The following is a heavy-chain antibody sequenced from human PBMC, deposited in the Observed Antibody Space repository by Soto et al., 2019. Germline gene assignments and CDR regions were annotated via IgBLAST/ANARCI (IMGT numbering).Heavy chain of an antibody. CDR1: GFTVSSNY. CDR2: IYSGGST. J-gene: IGHJ3*02. Sequence: GSLRLSCAASGFTVSSNYMSWVRQAPGKGLEWVSVIYSGGSTYYADSVKGRFTISRDNSKNTLYLQMNSLRAEDTAVYYCARDEPRWPYAFDIWGQGTMVTVSS. CDR3: ARDEPRWPYAFDI. V-gene: IGHV3-53*01.